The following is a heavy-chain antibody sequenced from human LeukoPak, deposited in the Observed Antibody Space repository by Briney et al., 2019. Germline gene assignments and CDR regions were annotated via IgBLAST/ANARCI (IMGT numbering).Heavy chain of an antibody. CDR1: GYSFTDKY. J-gene: IGHJ3*02. CDR2: INPNSGGT. D-gene: IGHD6-13*01. CDR3: AAPRGRYSSRWWAFDI. Sequence: GASVKVSCKASGYSFTDKYMHWVRQAPGQGLEWMGWINPNSGGTNYAQKFQGRVTMTRDTSISTAYMELSSLRSEDTAVYYCAAPRGRYSSRWWAFDIWGHGTMVTVSS. V-gene: IGHV1-2*02.